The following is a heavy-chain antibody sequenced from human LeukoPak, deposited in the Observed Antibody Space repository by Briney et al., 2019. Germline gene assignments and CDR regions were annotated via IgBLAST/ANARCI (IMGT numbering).Heavy chain of an antibody. J-gene: IGHJ4*02. Sequence: SETLSLTCTVSGGSINNYYWIWIRQSAGKGLEWIGRIFSSGDTNYNPSLKSRVTMSVDTSKNQFSLKVNSVTAADTAVYYCARIYPALFDDWGPGILVTVSS. CDR3: ARIYPALFDD. CDR1: GGSINNYY. V-gene: IGHV4-4*07. D-gene: IGHD3-16*02. CDR2: IFSSGDT.